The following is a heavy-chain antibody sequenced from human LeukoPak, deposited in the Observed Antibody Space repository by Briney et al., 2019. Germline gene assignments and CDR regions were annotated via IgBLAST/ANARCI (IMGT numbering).Heavy chain of an antibody. CDR1: GYSISSGYY. CDR2: IYHSGST. D-gene: IGHD2-2*01. J-gene: IGHJ4*02. V-gene: IGHV4-38-2*01. CDR3: AVTIVVVPAASTYYFDY. Sequence: SETLSLTCAVSGYSISSGYYRGWIRQPPGKGLEWIGSIYHSGSTYYNPSLKSRVTISVDTSKNQFSLKLISVTAADTAVYYCAVTIVVVPAASTYYFDYWGQGTLVTVSS.